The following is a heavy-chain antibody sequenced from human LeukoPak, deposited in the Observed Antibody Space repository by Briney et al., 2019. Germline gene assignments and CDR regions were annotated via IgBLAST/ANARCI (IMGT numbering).Heavy chain of an antibody. CDR2: INWNGGST. J-gene: IGHJ4*02. V-gene: IGHV3-20*04. CDR1: GFTFDDYG. Sequence: PGGSLRLSCAASGFTFDDYGMSWVRQAPGKGLEWVSGINWNGGSTDYADSVKGRFTISRDNGKNSLYLQMNSLRAEDTAVYYCAKPVWGSYHIAFGYWGQGTLVTVSS. D-gene: IGHD3-16*02. CDR3: AKPVWGSYHIAFGY.